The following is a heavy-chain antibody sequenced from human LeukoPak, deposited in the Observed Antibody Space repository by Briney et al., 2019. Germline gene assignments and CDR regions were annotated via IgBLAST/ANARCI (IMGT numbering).Heavy chain of an antibody. Sequence: GGSLRLSCAISGFTFSAYWMSWVRQSPGKGLEWVDNIEKEGSEKNYVDSVRGRFTISRDNAKNSLYLQMNSLRPEDTAFYYCARDILVAAGGVSYGFNLWGQGTMVTVSS. J-gene: IGHJ3*01. CDR3: ARDILVAAGGVSYGFNL. CDR1: GFTFSAYW. V-gene: IGHV3-7*03. CDR2: IEKEGSEK. D-gene: IGHD6-13*01.